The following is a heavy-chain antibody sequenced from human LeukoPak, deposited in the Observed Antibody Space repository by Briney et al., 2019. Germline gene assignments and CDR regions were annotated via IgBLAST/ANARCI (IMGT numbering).Heavy chain of an antibody. CDR1: GGSFSGYY. Sequence: SETLSLTCAVYGGSFSGYYWSWIRQPPGKGLEWIGEINHSGGTNYNPSLKSRVTISVDTSKNQFSLKLSSVTAADTAVYYCARGRAITTSLDYWGQGTLVTVSS. D-gene: IGHD1-1*01. V-gene: IGHV4-34*01. J-gene: IGHJ4*02. CDR2: INHSGGT. CDR3: ARGRAITTSLDY.